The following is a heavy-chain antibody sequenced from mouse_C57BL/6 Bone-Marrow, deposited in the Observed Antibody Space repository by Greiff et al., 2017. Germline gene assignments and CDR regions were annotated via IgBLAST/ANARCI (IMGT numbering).Heavy chain of an antibody. CDR2: IYPRSGNT. D-gene: IGHD5-5*01. Sequence: QVHVKQSGAELARPGASVKLSCKASGYTFTSYGISWVKQRTGQGLEWIGEIYPRSGNTYYNEKFKGKATLTADKSSSTAYMELRSLTSEDSAVYFCARDYPRDFDYWGQGTTLTVSS. CDR3: ARDYPRDFDY. J-gene: IGHJ2*01. V-gene: IGHV1-81*01. CDR1: GYTFTSYG.